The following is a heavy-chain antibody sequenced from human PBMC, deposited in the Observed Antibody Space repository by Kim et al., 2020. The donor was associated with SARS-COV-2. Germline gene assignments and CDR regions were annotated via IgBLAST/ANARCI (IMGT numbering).Heavy chain of an antibody. CDR2: IA. J-gene: IGHJ4*02. D-gene: IGHD3-3*01. Sequence: IANYAQKFKGRVTITADKATSTAYMELSSLRSEDTAVYYCARGPGVVEIYWGQGTLVTVSS. CDR3: ARGPGVVEIY. V-gene: IGHV1-69*04.